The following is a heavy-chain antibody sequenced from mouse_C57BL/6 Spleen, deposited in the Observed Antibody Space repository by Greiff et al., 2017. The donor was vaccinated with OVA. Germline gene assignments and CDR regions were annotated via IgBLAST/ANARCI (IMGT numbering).Heavy chain of an antibody. CDR2: IDPSDSYT. D-gene: IGHD2-4*01. J-gene: IGHJ2*01. V-gene: IGHV1-59*01. CDR1: GYTFTSYW. Sequence: VQLQESGAELVRPGTSVKLSCKASGYTFTSYWMHWVKQRPGQGLEWIGVIDPSDSYTNYNQKFKGKATLTVDTSSSTAYMQLSSLTSEDSAVYYCARYDYDQYYFDYWGQGTTLTVSS. CDR3: ARYDYDQYYFDY.